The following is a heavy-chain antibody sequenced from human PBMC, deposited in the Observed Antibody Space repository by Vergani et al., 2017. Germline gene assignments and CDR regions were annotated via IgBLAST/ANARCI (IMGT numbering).Heavy chain of an antibody. V-gene: IGHV3-30*02. CDR2: IRYDGSSE. CDR1: GFTLNTYG. CDR3: ANSVIAGNVGVAYFVMDV. Sequence: QVQILQSGGGVVQPGGSLRLSCTLSGFTLNTYGIHWVRQAPGKGLEWVSFIRYDGSSEYYGDSVKGRFTISRDKSQNTVNLQMNSLRTEDTAVYFCANSVIAGNVGVAYFVMDVWVRGTTVADCS. D-gene: IGHD2/OR15-2a*01. J-gene: IGHJ6*02.